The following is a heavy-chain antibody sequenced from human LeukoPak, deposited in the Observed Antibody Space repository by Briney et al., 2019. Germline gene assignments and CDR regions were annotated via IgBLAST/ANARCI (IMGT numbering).Heavy chain of an antibody. J-gene: IGHJ4*02. CDR1: GFAFSSNW. Sequence: PGGSLRLSCVVSGFAFSSNWMTWVRQAPGKGLEFVANTNQNGDEKYYVDSVKGRFTISRDNTKNTVYLQMHSLRAEDTAFYCGKGGIYGDSGAYWGQGAQVTVSS. D-gene: IGHD4-17*01. CDR3: KGGIYGDSGAY. CDR2: TNQNGDEK. V-gene: IGHV3-7*03.